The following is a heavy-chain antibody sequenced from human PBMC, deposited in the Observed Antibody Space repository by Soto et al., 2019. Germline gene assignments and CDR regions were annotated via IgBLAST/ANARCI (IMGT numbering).Heavy chain of an antibody. Sequence: GGSLRLSCVASGFTFSRYAMRWVRQAPGKGLEGGSAISGTGGTTDYADSVKGRFTISRDDSKNTLYLQMNSLRAEDTAIYYCATDRVWEPNPFGHWGQGNLVTVP. CDR3: ATDRVWEPNPFGH. CDR1: GFTFSRYA. CDR2: ISGTGGTT. J-gene: IGHJ4*02. D-gene: IGHD1-26*01. V-gene: IGHV3-23*01.